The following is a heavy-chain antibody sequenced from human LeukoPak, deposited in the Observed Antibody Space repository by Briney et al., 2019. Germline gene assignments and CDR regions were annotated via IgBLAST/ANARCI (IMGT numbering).Heavy chain of an antibody. CDR2: IKQDVSET. D-gene: IGHD1-26*01. Sequence: GGSLRLSCAASEFTSRSYWMSWVRPAPEKGLEWVANIKQDVSETNYVGSVKGRFTISRGNAKNTLYLHINSLRTEATAVYYCAREVPGGATALDYWGEGALVTVSS. V-gene: IGHV3-7*04. J-gene: IGHJ4*02. CDR3: AREVPGGATALDY. CDR1: EFTSRSYW.